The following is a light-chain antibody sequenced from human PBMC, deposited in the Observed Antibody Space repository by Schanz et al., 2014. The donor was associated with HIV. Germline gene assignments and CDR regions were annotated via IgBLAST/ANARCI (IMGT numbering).Light chain of an antibody. CDR2: GAS. V-gene: IGKV3-20*01. CDR3: HHYGDSRGT. CDR1: QSVSTH. Sequence: EIVMTQSPATLSVSPGERATLSCRASQSVSTHLAWYQQKPGQAPTLLIYGASKRATGIPDRFIGSGSGTDFTLTINRLEPEDFAVYYCHHYGDSRGTFGGGTEVDI. J-gene: IGKJ4*02.